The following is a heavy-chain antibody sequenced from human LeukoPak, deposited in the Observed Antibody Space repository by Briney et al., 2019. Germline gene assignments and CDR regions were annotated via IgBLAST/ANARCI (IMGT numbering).Heavy chain of an antibody. CDR2: IYPGDSDR. J-gene: IGHJ4*02. D-gene: IGHD3-22*01. CDR3: MRSYYDSSGYSHYDY. Sequence: GESLKISCKGSGYSFTSYWIGWVRQLPGKGLEWMTLIYPGDSDRRYNPSFQGQVTISADKSISTAYLQWSSLKASDTAMYYCMRSYYDSSGYSHYDYWGQGTLVTVSS. V-gene: IGHV5-51*01. CDR1: GYSFTSYW.